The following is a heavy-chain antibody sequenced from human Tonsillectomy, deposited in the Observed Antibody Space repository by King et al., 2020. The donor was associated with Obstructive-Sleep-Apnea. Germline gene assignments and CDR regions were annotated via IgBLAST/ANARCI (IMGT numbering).Heavy chain of an antibody. V-gene: IGHV3-9*01. Sequence: VQLVESGGGLVQPGRPLRLSCAASGFTFDDYAMHWVRQAPGKGLEWVSGISWNSGSIGYADSVKGRFTISRDNAKNSLYLQMNSLRAEDTALYYCAKDSEWFGELLRNYGMDVWGQGTTVTVSS. CDR3: AKDSEWFGELLRNYGMDV. J-gene: IGHJ6*02. CDR2: ISWNSGSI. D-gene: IGHD3-10*01. CDR1: GFTFDDYA.